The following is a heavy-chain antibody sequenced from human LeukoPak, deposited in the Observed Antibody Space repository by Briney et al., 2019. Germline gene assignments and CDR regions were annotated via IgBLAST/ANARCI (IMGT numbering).Heavy chain of an antibody. CDR2: ISSNGGST. CDR3: ARGYCSSTSCSGDYYYYYMDG. D-gene: IGHD2-2*01. V-gene: IGHV3-64*01. J-gene: IGHJ6*03. CDR1: GFTFSSYA. Sequence: PGGSLRLSCAASGFTFSSYAMHWVRQAPGKGLEYVSAISSNGGSTYYANSVKGRFTISRDNSKNTLYLQMGSLRAEDMAVYYCARGYCSSTSCSGDYYYYYMDGWGKGTTVTVSS.